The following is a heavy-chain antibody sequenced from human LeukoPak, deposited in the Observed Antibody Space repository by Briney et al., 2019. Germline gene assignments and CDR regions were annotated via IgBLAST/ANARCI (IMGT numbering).Heavy chain of an antibody. CDR1: GGSFSGYY. CDR3: ARSHYYDSSGSKNNWFDP. D-gene: IGHD3-22*01. Sequence: PXXTLSLTCAVYGGSFSGYYWSWIRQPPGKGLEWIGEINHSGSTNSNPSPTSRVTISVDTSKNQFSLKLSSVTAADTALYYCARSHYYDSSGSKNNWFDPWGQGTLVTVSS. CDR2: INHSGST. V-gene: IGHV4-34*01. J-gene: IGHJ5*02.